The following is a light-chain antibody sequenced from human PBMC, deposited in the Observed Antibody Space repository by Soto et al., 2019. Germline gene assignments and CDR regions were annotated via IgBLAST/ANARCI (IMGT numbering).Light chain of an antibody. Sequence: TVMTQSPATLSVSPGERATLSCRASQRVSTNLAWYQQKPGQSPRLLIYRASTRATDIPARFSGSGSGTEFTLTISSLQSEDFAVYYCHQYNNWPPSFGGGTKVEIK. CDR1: QRVSTN. CDR3: HQYNNWPPS. J-gene: IGKJ4*01. V-gene: IGKV3-15*01. CDR2: RAS.